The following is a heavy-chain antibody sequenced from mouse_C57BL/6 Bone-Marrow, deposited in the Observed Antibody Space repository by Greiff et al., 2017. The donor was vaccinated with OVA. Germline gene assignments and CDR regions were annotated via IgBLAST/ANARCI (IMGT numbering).Heavy chain of an antibody. V-gene: IGHV3-6*01. CDR3: ARDRSYVAWFAY. CDR1: GYSITSGYY. CDR2: ISYDGSN. D-gene: IGHD1-1*01. Sequence: EVQLQESGPGLVKPSQSLSLTCSVTGYSITSGYYWNWIRQFPGNKLEWMGYISYDGSNNYNPSLKNRISITRDTSKNQFFLKLNSVTTEDTATYYCARDRSYVAWFAYWGQGTLVTVSA. J-gene: IGHJ3*01.